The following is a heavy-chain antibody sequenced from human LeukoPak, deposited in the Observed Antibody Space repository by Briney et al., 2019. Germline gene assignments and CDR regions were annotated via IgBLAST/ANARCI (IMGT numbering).Heavy chain of an antibody. V-gene: IGHV1-18*01. CDR1: GYTFTSYG. CDR3: ARDKRAILWERYYYYGMDV. Sequence: ASVKVSCKASGYTFTSYGISWVRQAPGQGLEWMGWISAYNGNTNYAQKLQGRVTMTTDTSTSTAYMELRSLRSDDTAVYYCARDKRAILWERYYYYGMDVWGQGTTVTVSS. D-gene: IGHD2/OR15-2a*01. J-gene: IGHJ6*02. CDR2: ISAYNGNT.